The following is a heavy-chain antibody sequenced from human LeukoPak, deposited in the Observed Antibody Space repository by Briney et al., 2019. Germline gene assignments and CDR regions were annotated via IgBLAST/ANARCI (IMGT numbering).Heavy chain of an antibody. CDR2: MFASGSA. V-gene: IGHV4-4*07. J-gene: IGHJ4*02. D-gene: IGHD2-21*01. CDR3: ARLYCGGGACLFDH. CDR1: GGSISSYY. Sequence: SETLSLACSVSGGSISSYYWNWIRQPAGKGLEWIGRMFASGSANYNPSLGSRVTTSEDTSKNHCSLKRSAVTAAATAEYYGARLYCGGGACLFDHWGQGTPVTVSS.